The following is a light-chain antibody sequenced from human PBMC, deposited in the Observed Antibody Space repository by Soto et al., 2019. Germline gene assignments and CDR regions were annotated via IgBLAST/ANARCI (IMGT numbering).Light chain of an antibody. CDR3: QHYGNSRWT. J-gene: IGKJ1*01. CDR1: QSFSSRY. CDR2: GAS. Sequence: EIVLTQSPGALSLFPGERATLSCRASQSFSSRYLAWYQQKPGQAPRLLIYGASSRATGIPDRFSGSGSGKDFTLTISRLEPEDFAVYYCQHYGNSRWTFGQGTKVEIK. V-gene: IGKV3-20*01.